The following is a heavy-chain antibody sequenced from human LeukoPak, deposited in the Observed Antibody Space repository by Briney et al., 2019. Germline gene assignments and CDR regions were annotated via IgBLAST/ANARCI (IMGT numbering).Heavy chain of an antibody. J-gene: IGHJ4*02. CDR3: ARASWMQLWLSYYFDY. V-gene: IGHV3-23*01. Sequence: GSLRLSCAASGFTFSSYAMSWVRQAPGKGLEWVSAISGSGGSTYYAGSVKGRFTISRDNSKNTLYLQMNSLRAEDTAVYYCARASWMQLWLSYYFDYWGQGTLVTVSS. CDR1: GFTFSSYA. CDR2: ISGSGGST. D-gene: IGHD5-18*01.